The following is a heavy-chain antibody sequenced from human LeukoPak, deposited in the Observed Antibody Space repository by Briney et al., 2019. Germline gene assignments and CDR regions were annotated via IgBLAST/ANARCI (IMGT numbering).Heavy chain of an antibody. CDR1: GFTVSSNY. CDR3: AREGWLRCFDY. V-gene: IGHV3-53*01. Sequence: GGSLRLSCAASGFTVSSNYMSWVRQAPGKGLEWVSVIYSRGSTYYADSVKGRFTISRDNSKNTLYLQMNSLRAEDTAVYYCAREGWLRCFDYWGQGTLVTVSS. CDR2: IYSRGST. D-gene: IGHD3-16*01. J-gene: IGHJ4*02.